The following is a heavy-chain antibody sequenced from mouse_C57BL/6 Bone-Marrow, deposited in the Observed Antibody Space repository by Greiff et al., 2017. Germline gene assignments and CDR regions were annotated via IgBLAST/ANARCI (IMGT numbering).Heavy chain of an antibody. J-gene: IGHJ4*01. CDR3: ARQDYPYAMDD. CDR2: ISSGSSTI. D-gene: IGHD5-5*01. Sequence: EVKLMESGGGLVKPGGSLKLSCAASGFPFSDYGMHWVRQAPETGLEWVAYISSGSSTIYYADTVKGRFTISRDNAKNTLFLQMTSLRSEDTAMYYCARQDYPYAMDDWGQGTSVTVSS. V-gene: IGHV5-17*01. CDR1: GFPFSDYG.